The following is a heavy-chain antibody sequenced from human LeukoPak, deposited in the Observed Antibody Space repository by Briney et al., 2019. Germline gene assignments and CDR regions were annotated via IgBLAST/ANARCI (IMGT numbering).Heavy chain of an antibody. J-gene: IGHJ3*02. CDR1: GGSVSSGYYY. V-gene: IGHV4-61*02. D-gene: IGHD4-17*01. Sequence: SQTLSLTCTVSGGSVSSGYYYWSWVRQPAGKGLEWIGRIYTSGNTNYNPSLKSRVTISLDTSKNQFSLKLRSVTASDTAVYYCARPGLYGDYHADIWGQGTMVTVSS. CDR3: ARPGLYGDYHADI. CDR2: IYTSGNT.